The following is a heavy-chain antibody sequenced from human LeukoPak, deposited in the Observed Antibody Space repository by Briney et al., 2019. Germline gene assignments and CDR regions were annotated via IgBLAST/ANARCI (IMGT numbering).Heavy chain of an antibody. Sequence: GGSLRLSCAASGFTFSSYAMTWVRQAPGKGLEWVSVIRVGDVTHYADSVKGRFTTSRDSSKNTVYLQMESLRVEDTAVYYCAREDNGGATDDGFDVWGHGTVVTVSS. J-gene: IGHJ3*01. CDR2: IRVGDVT. V-gene: IGHV3-23*01. CDR3: AREDNGGATDDGFDV. CDR1: GFTFSSYA. D-gene: IGHD3-16*01.